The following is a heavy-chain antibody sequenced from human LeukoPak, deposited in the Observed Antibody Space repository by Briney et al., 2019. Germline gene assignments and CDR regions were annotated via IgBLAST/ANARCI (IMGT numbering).Heavy chain of an antibody. J-gene: IGHJ6*03. Sequence: ASVKVSCKASGYTFTSYGISWVRQAPGQGLEWMGWISAYSGNTNYALKLQGRVTMTTDTSTSTAYMELRSLRSDDTAVYYCARDAISGDTIYYYYYYMDVWGKGTTVTVSS. V-gene: IGHV1-18*01. D-gene: IGHD2-21*02. CDR1: GYTFTSYG. CDR2: ISAYSGNT. CDR3: ARDAISGDTIYYYYYYMDV.